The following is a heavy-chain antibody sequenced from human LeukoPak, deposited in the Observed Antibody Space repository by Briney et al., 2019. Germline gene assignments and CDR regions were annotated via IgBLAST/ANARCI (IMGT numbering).Heavy chain of an antibody. D-gene: IGHD3-9*01. CDR3: AREWWGYDVLTGDNWFDP. CDR1: GYPFTTYG. V-gene: IGHV1-18*01. J-gene: IGHJ5*02. CDR2: ISTYNGDT. Sequence: VSVKVSCKASGYPFTTYGINWVRQAPGQGLEWMGWISTYNGDTNYAQKFQGRVTMTTDTSTSTAYIELRSLTSDDTAAYYCAREWWGYDVLTGDNWFDPWGQGTLVTVSS.